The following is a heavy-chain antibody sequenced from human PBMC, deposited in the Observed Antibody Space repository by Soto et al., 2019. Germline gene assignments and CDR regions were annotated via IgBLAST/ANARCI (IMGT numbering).Heavy chain of an antibody. CDR2: ISDYNGNT. CDR3: AREGYYSGAGSYSPPRYYGMDV. V-gene: IGHV1-18*01. Sequence: ASVKVSCKASGYTFTSYGISWVRQAPGQGLEWMGWISDYNGNTYYEKEFQGRVTMTTDTSTRTAYMELKSLRSDDTAVYYCAREGYYSGAGSYSPPRYYGMDVWGQGTTVTVSS. D-gene: IGHD3-10*01. CDR1: GYTFTSYG. J-gene: IGHJ6*02.